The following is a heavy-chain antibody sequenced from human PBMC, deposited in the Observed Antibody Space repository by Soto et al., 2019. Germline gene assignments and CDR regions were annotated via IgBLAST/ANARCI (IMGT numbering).Heavy chain of an antibody. D-gene: IGHD5-12*01. Sequence: PSETLSLTCTVSGGSISSYYWSWIRQPPGKGLEWIGYIYYSGSTNYNPSLKSRVTISVDTSKNQFSLKLSSVTAADTAVYYCASTTDSGYDSLSFEYWGQGTLVTVS. J-gene: IGHJ4*02. CDR3: ASTTDSGYDSLSFEY. CDR1: GGSISSYY. CDR2: IYYSGST. V-gene: IGHV4-59*08.